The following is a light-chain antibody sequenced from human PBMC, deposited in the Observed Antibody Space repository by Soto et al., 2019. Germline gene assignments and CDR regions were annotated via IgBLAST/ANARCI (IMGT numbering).Light chain of an antibody. CDR2: CAS. CDR3: QQYRSTPWT. J-gene: IGKJ1*01. Sequence: DIVMTQSPDSLAVSLGERATINCKSSQSVLYSSNNKNYLAWYQQKPGQPPKLLIYCASTRESGVPDRFSVSGSGTDFTLTISSLQAEDVAVYYCQQYRSTPWTFGQGTKVEIK. V-gene: IGKV4-1*01. CDR1: QSVLYSSNNKNY.